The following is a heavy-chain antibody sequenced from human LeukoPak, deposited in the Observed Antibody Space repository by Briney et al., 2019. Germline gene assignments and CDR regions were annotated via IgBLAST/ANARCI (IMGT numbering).Heavy chain of an antibody. V-gene: IGHV7-4-1*02. J-gene: IGHJ6*03. CDR3: ARDLVERGYSYYYYYYMDV. CDR2: INTNTGNP. D-gene: IGHD5-18*01. CDR1: GYTFTSYA. Sequence: ASVKVSCKASGYTFTSYAMNWVRQAPGQGLEWMGWINTNTGNPTYAQGFTGRFVFSLDTSVSTAYLQISSLKAEDTAVYYCARDLVERGYSYYYYYYMDVWGKGTTVTVSS.